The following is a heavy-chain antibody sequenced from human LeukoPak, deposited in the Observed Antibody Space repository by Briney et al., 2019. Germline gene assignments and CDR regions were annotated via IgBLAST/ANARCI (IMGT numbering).Heavy chain of an antibody. Sequence: SETLSLTCTVSGGSISSYYWSWIRQPPGKGLEWIGYIYYSGTTNYDPSLKSRVTISVDTSKNQFSLKLSSVTAADTAVYYCAREDYCSGGSCYSGYFQHWGQGTLVTVSS. D-gene: IGHD2-15*01. J-gene: IGHJ1*01. V-gene: IGHV4-59*01. CDR1: GGSISSYY. CDR2: IYYSGTT. CDR3: AREDYCSGGSCYSGYFQH.